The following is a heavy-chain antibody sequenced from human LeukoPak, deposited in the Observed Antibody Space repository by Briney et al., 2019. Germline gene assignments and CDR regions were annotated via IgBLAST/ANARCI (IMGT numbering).Heavy chain of an antibody. V-gene: IGHV4-30-2*01. J-gene: IGHJ4*02. CDR3: ARAGNERGLYDYVATFDY. D-gene: IGHD3-16*01. CDR2: IYHSGST. CDR1: GGSISSGGYS. Sequence: PSETLSLTCAVSGGSISSGGYSWSWIRQPPGKGLEWIGYIYHSGSTYYNPSLKSRVTIPVDRSKNQFSLKLSSVTAADTAVYYCARAGNERGLYDYVATFDYWGQGTLVTVSS.